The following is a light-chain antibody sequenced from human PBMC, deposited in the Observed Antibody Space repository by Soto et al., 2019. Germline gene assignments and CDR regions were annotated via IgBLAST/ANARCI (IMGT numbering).Light chain of an antibody. Sequence: DIQMTQSPSTLSASVGDRVTITCRASQSISTWLAWYQQKPGKAPKLLIYDASSLESGVPSRFSGSGSGTEFTLPISSLQPDDSATYYCQQHSSYPRTFGQGTKVEIK. CDR3: QQHSSYPRT. CDR1: QSISTW. V-gene: IGKV1-5*01. CDR2: DAS. J-gene: IGKJ1*01.